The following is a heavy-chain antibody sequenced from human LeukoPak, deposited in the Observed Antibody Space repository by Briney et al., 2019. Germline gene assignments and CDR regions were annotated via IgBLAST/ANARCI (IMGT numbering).Heavy chain of an antibody. D-gene: IGHD3-10*01. CDR1: GGSISSYY. J-gene: IGHJ5*02. V-gene: IGHV4-59*01. CDR2: IYYSGST. CDR3: ARDPLGP. Sequence: SETLSLTCTVSGGSISSYYWSWIRQPPGKGLEWIGYIYYSGSTNYNPSLKSRVTISVDTSKNQFSLKLSSVTAADTAVYYCARDPLGPWGQGTLVTVSS.